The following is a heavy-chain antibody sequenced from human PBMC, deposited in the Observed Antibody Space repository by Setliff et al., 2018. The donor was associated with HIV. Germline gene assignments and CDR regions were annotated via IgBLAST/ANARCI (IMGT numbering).Heavy chain of an antibody. CDR3: ARVGSYWSTFDY. CDR2: INTETGKP. D-gene: IGHD2-8*02. Sequence: GASVKVSCKASGYTLTTYGISWVRQAPGQGPEWVGWINTETGKPMYAQGFRGRLVFSLDTSVNTAYLQINSLKAEDTAMYYCARVGSYWSTFDYWGQGALVTVSS. CDR1: GYTLTTYG. J-gene: IGHJ4*02. V-gene: IGHV7-4-1*02.